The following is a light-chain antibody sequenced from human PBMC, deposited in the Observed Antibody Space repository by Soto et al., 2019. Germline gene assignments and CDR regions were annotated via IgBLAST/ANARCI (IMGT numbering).Light chain of an antibody. J-gene: IGKJ3*01. V-gene: IGKV1-33*01. Sequence: DIPMTQSPSSLSASVGDRVTITCQASQDISNYLNWYQQKPGKAPKLLIYDASNFETGVPSRFSGSGSSVAFTFPISSLQHEDIATYYCQQYDNLVFAFGPGTKVDIK. CDR1: QDISNY. CDR3: QQYDNLVFA. CDR2: DAS.